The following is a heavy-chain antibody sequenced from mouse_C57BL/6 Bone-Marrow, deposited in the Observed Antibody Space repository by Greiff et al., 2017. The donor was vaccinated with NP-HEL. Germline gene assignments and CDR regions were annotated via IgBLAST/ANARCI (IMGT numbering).Heavy chain of an antibody. CDR2: IDPSDSYT. V-gene: IGHV1-59*01. Sequence: QVQLQQPGAELVRPGTSVKLSCKASGYTFTSYWMHWVKQRPGQGLEWIGVIDPSDSYTNYNQKFKGKATLTVDTSSSTAYMQLSSLTSEDSAVYYCASLRYPFAYWGQGTLVTVSA. CDR3: ASLRYPFAY. J-gene: IGHJ3*01. D-gene: IGHD1-1*01. CDR1: GYTFTSYW.